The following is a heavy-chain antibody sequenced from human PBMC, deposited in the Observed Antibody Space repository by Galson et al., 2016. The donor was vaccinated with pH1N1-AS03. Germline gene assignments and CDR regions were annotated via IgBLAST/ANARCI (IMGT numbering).Heavy chain of an antibody. CDR2: LTPILDLV. J-gene: IGHJ4*02. CDR3: GRALGHNAQSSIHY. Sequence: SVKVSCKASGGTFSSYTINWVRQAPGHGLEWMGRLTPILDLVNYARNFQERVTITLDKSANTAYMEVSSLASEDTGVYYCGRALGHNAQSSIHYWGQGTLVTVSS. D-gene: IGHD2-2*01. V-gene: IGHV1-69*02. CDR1: GGTFSSYT.